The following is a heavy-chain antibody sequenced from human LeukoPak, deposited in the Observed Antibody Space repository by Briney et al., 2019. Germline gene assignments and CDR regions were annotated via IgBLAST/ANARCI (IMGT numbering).Heavy chain of an antibody. V-gene: IGHV4-38-2*02. CDR1: GYSISSDCY. CDR3: ARYNRGAFDI. Sequence: PSETLSLTCTVSGYSISSDCYWGWSWQPPTKGLEGVGNIYHRGGAYFHPSLKRRVTISVETSKNQFSLNLTAVIAADTAVYYCARYNRGAFDIWGRGTMVSVSS. CDR2: IYHRGGA. D-gene: IGHD1-1*01. J-gene: IGHJ3*02.